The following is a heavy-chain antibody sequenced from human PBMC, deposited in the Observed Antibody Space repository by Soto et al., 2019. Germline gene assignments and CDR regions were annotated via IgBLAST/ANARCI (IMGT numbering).Heavy chain of an antibody. CDR2: MNPNSGNT. D-gene: IGHD6-13*01. V-gene: IGHV1-8*01. CDR1: GYTFTNNV. J-gene: IGHJ5*02. CDR3: ARDLSGIAAAGTELNWFDP. Sequence: ASVKVSCKASGYTFTNNVINWVRQAPGQGLEWMGWMNPNSGNTGYAQKFQGRVTMTRNTSIRTAYIDLSSLSSDDTAVYYSARDLSGIAAAGTELNWFDPWGQGTLVTVSS.